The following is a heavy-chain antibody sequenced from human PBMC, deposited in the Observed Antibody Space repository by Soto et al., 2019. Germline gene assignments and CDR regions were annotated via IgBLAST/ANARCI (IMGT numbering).Heavy chain of an antibody. CDR2: IYYSGST. V-gene: IGHV4-39*01. Sequence: QLQLQESGPGLVKPSETLSLTCTVSGGSISSSSYYWGWIRQPPGKGLEWIGSIYYSGSTYYNPSLRSRITISVDTSRNQFSLRLSSVTAADTAVYYCARHPGMDVWGQGTTVTVSS. CDR1: GGSISSSSYY. CDR3: ARHPGMDV. D-gene: IGHD3-10*01. J-gene: IGHJ6*02.